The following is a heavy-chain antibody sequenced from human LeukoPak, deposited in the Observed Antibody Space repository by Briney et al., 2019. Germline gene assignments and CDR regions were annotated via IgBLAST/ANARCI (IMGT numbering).Heavy chain of an antibody. D-gene: IGHD4-17*01. CDR2: ISYDGSNK. V-gene: IGHV3-30*18. CDR3: AKGKVAYGDYSNYGMDV. CDR1: GFTFSSYG. J-gene: IGHJ6*02. Sequence: GRSLRLSCAASGFTFSSYGMHWVRQAPGKGLEGVAVISYDGSNKYYADSVKGRFTISRDNSKNTLYLQMNSLRAEDTAVYYCAKGKVAYGDYSNYGMDVWGQGTTVTVSS.